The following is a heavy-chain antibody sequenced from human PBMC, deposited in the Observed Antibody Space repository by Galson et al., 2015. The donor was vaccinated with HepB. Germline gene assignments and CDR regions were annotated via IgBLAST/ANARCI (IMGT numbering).Heavy chain of an antibody. V-gene: IGHV3-30*02. CDR2: IRYDGGIK. D-gene: IGHD3-10*01. CDR3: AKFGGTYYYGSGPEEPNQFDH. CDR1: GFTLRNYG. Sequence: SLRLSCAASGFTLRNYGMHWVRQAPGKRLEWVAFIRYDGGIKSYAASVKGRFTISRDNSKNKIFLLMTSLRADDTAVYFCAKFGGTYYYGSGPEEPNQFDHWGQGTLVTVSS. J-gene: IGHJ4*02.